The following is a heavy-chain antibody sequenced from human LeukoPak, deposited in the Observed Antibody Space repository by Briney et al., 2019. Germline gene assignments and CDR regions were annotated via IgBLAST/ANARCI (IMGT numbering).Heavy chain of an antibody. CDR3: ATVIGYYDSSGYYHY. CDR2: IIPIFGTA. D-gene: IGHD3-22*01. J-gene: IGHJ4*02. V-gene: IGHV1-69*01. CDR1: GGTFSSYA. Sequence: SVKVSCKASGGTFSSYAISWVRQAPGQGLEWMGGIIPIFGTANYAQKFQGRVTITADESTSTAYMELSSLRSGDTAVYYCATVIGYYDSSGYYHYWGQGTLVTVSS.